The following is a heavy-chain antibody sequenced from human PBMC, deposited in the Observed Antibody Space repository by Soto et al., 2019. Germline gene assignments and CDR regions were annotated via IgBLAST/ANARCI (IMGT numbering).Heavy chain of an antibody. CDR3: ARHIPSGYNDAFDI. Sequence: QITLKESGPTLVKRTQTLTLTCTFSGFSLSTSGVGVGWIRQPPGKALEWVTLIYWDDDKRYSPSLKSRITITKDTSKSQVVLTMSNMDPVDTGTYYCARHIPSGYNDAFDIWGQGTMVTVSS. D-gene: IGHD3-9*01. J-gene: IGHJ3*02. CDR1: GFSLSTSGVG. CDR2: IYWDDDK. V-gene: IGHV2-5*02.